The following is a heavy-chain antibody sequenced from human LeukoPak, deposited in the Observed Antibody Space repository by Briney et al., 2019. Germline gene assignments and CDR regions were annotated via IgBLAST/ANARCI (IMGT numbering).Heavy chain of an antibody. J-gene: IGHJ3*02. Sequence: SGPTLVNPTQTLTLTCTFSGFSLSTSAMCVSWIRQPPGKALEWLARIDWDDDKYYSTSLKTRLTISKDTSKIQVVLTVTNMNPVDTATYYCARIMVRGVTHAFDIWGQGTMVTVSS. CDR2: IDWDDDK. V-gene: IGHV2-70*11. D-gene: IGHD3-10*01. CDR3: ARIMVRGVTHAFDI. CDR1: GFSLSTSAMC.